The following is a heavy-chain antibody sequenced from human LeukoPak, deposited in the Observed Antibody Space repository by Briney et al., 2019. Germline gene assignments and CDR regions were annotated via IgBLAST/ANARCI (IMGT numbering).Heavy chain of an antibody. J-gene: IGHJ3*02. D-gene: IGHD5/OR15-5a*01. V-gene: IGHV3-13*01. CDR3: VRGGIQVSGIDAFDI. Sequence: GGSLRLSCAASGFTFRNYDMHWVRQFPGRGLEWVSAIGIADDTHYPDSVKGRFTISRENAKNSLYLQMNSLRDGDTAVYYCVRGGIQVSGIDAFDIWGQGTMIPVSS. CDR1: GFTFRNYD. CDR2: IGIADDT.